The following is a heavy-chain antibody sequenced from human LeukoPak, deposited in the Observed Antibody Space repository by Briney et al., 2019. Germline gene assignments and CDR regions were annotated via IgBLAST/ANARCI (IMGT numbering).Heavy chain of an antibody. Sequence: SSETLSLTCTVSGGSISSYYWSWIRQPPGKGLEWIGYIYYSGSTNYNPSLKSRVTISVDTSKNQFSLKLSSVTAADTAVYYCARDRILVDWLFAPGDMDVWGKGTTVTVSS. CDR2: IYYSGST. V-gene: IGHV4-59*01. CDR3: ARDRILVDWLFAPGDMDV. D-gene: IGHD3-9*01. J-gene: IGHJ6*04. CDR1: GGSISSYY.